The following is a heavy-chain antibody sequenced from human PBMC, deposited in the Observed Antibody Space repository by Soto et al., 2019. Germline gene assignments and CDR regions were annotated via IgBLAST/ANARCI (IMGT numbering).Heavy chain of an antibody. D-gene: IGHD3-10*01. CDR3: AKDYYGSGSSPTFDY. V-gene: IGHV3-23*01. J-gene: IGHJ4*02. CDR1: GFTFSSYA. Sequence: SGGSLRLSCAASGFTFSSYAMIWVRQAPGKGLEWVSAISGSGGSTYYADSVKGRFTISRDNSKNTLYLQMNSLRAEDTAVYYCAKDYYGSGSSPTFDYWGQGTLVTVSS. CDR2: ISGSGGST.